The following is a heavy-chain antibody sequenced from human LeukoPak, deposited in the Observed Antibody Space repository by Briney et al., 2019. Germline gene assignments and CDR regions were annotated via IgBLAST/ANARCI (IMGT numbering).Heavy chain of an antibody. CDR2: IYYSGTT. V-gene: IGHV4-59*01. CDR1: GGSISNYY. Sequence: SETLSLTCTVSGGSISNYYWSWVRQPPGKGLEWIGYIYYSGTTNYNPSLESRVTISVDTSRNQFSLKLSSVTAADTAVYYCARGRLGGSGSYYNVLDYWGQGTLVTVSS. CDR3: ARGRLGGSGSYYNVLDY. D-gene: IGHD3-10*01. J-gene: IGHJ4*02.